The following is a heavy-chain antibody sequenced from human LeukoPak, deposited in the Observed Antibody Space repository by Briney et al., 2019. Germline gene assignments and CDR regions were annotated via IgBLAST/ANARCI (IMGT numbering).Heavy chain of an antibody. CDR3: AANYYDSRGPGYMDV. J-gene: IGHJ6*03. Sequence: ASVKVSCKASGGTFSSYAISWVRQAPGQGLEWMGGIIPIFGTANYAQKFQGRVTITTDESTSTAYMELSSLRSEDTAVYYCAANYYDSRGPGYMDVWGKGTTVTVSS. CDR2: IIPIFGTA. V-gene: IGHV1-69*05. D-gene: IGHD3-22*01. CDR1: GGTFSSYA.